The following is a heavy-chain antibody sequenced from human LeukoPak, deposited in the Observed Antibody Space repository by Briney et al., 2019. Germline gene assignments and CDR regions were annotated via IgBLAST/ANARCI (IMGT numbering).Heavy chain of an antibody. V-gene: IGHV3-49*04. CDR1: GSTFGDYA. J-gene: IGHJ4*02. D-gene: IGHD3-10*01. CDR3: TRARASYYFDY. CDR2: IRSKAYGGTT. Sequence: PGGSLRLSCTASGSTFGDYAMSWVRQAPGKGLEWVGFIRSKAYGGTTEYAASVKGRFTISRDDSRSIAYLQMSSLKTEDTAVYYCTRARASYYFDYWGQGTLVTVSS.